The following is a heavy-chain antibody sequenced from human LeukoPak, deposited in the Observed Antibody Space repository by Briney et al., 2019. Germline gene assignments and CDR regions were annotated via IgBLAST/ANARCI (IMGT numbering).Heavy chain of an antibody. Sequence: GGSLRLSSAHPGFTSSISWMSWVCQAPGKGLEWVANIKEDGSEKYYVDSVKGRFTISRDNAKNSLYLQMNSLRAENTAVYYWARAGVWLVDYWGQGILVTVSS. CDR2: IKEDGSEK. CDR3: ARAGVWLVDY. V-gene: IGHV3-7*01. J-gene: IGHJ4*02. D-gene: IGHD6-19*01. CDR1: GFTSSISW.